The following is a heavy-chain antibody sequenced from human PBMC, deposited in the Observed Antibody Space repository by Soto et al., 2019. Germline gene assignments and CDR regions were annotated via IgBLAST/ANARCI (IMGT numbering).Heavy chain of an antibody. CDR3: ARTTVTASYYYMDV. V-gene: IGHV1-18*01. CDR2: ISTYNGNT. J-gene: IGHJ6*03. CDR1: GYTFTNYG. Sequence: ASVKVSCKASGYTFTNYGFTWVRQAPGQGLEWLGWISTYNGNTKYAQKVQGRLTMTTDTSTSTANMELTSLRSDDTALYYCARTTVTASYYYMDVWGKGSAVTVSS. D-gene: IGHD4-17*01.